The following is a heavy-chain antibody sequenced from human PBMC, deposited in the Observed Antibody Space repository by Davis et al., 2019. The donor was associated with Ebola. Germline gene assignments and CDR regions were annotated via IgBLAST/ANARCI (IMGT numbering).Heavy chain of an antibody. CDR3: TTRIAAAGTYYYYGMDV. Sequence: GGSLRLSCAASGFTFSGSAMHWVRQAPGKGLEWVGRIRSKANSYATAYAASVKGRFTISRDDSKNTAYLQMNSLKTEDTAVYYCTTRIAAAGTYYYYGMDVWGQGTTVTVSS. CDR1: GFTFSGSA. J-gene: IGHJ6*02. V-gene: IGHV3-73*01. CDR2: IRSKANSYAT. D-gene: IGHD6-13*01.